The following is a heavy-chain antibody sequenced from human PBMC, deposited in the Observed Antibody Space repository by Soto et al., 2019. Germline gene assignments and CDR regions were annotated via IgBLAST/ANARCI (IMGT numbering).Heavy chain of an antibody. D-gene: IGHD2-15*01. Sequence: QVQLVESGGGVVQPGRSLRLSCAASGFTFSSYAMHWVRQAPGKGLEWVAVISYDGRNKYYADSVKGRFTISRDNSKNTLYLQMNSLRAEDTAVYYCARITYCSGGSCYSRPSYYYGMDVWGQGTTVTVSS. V-gene: IGHV3-30*04. CDR3: ARITYCSGGSCYSRPSYYYGMDV. J-gene: IGHJ6*02. CDR2: ISYDGRNK. CDR1: GFTFSSYA.